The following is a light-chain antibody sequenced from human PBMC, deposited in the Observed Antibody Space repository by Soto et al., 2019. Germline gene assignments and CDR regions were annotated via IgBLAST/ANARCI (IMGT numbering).Light chain of an antibody. V-gene: IGLV1-44*01. J-gene: IGLJ1*01. Sequence: QAVVTQPPSASGTPGQKVTISCSGSSSNIGSNTVNWYQQLPGTAPKLLIYSNNQRPSGVPDRFSGSKSGTSASLAISGLQSGDEADYYCAAWDDSLDGLFVFGTGTKLTVL. CDR3: AAWDDSLDGLFV. CDR1: SSNIGSNT. CDR2: SNN.